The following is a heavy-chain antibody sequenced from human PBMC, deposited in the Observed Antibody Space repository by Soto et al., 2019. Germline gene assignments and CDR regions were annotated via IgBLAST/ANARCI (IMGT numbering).Heavy chain of an antibody. J-gene: IGHJ4*02. CDR1: GYTFTGYY. CDR3: ARDRYDSTAPTDY. D-gene: IGHD3-22*01. CDR2: INPNSGGT. V-gene: IGHV1-2*02. Sequence: ASVKVSCKASGYTFTGYYMHWVRQAPGQGLEWMGWINPNSGGTNYAQKFQGRVTMTRDTSISTAYMELSRLRSDDTAVYYCARDRYDSTAPTDYWGQGPLVTVSS.